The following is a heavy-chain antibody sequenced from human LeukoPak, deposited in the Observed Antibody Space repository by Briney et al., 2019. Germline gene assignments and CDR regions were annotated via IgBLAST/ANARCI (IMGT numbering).Heavy chain of an antibody. Sequence: ASVKVSCKASGYTFTSYYIHWVRQAPGQGLEWMGIINPSGGSTSYAQKFQGRVTMTRDTFTSTVYMELSSLRSEDTAVYYCARVASSGNDAFDIWGQGTMVTVSS. V-gene: IGHV1-46*01. J-gene: IGHJ3*02. CDR1: GYTFTSYY. CDR2: INPSGGST. CDR3: ARVASSGNDAFDI. D-gene: IGHD3-10*01.